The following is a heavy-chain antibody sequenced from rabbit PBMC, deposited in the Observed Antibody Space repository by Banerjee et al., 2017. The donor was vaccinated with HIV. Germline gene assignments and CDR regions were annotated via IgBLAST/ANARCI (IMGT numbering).Heavy chain of an antibody. D-gene: IGHD4-1*01. Sequence: QSLEESGGDLVKPGASLTLTCKASGFSFSSGYDMCWVRQAPGKGLEWIACINTSSGNTVYANWAKGRFTISKTSSTTVTLQMTSLTAADTATYFCARDRGDWGYYFNLWGPGTLVTVS. CDR1: GFSFSSGYD. CDR2: INTSSGNT. CDR3: ARDRGDWGYYFNL. J-gene: IGHJ4*01. V-gene: IGHV1S40*01.